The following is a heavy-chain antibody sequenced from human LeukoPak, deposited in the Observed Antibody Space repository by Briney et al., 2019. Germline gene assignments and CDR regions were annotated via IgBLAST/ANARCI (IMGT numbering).Heavy chain of an antibody. CDR3: ATSGGFNSPRHY. CDR2: VCYNGTT. V-gene: IGHV4-59*01. J-gene: IGHJ4*02. D-gene: IGHD3-16*01. Sequence: SQTLSLTRSVAGDSISSYFWGSVRQPPGRGLEWLGYVCYNGTTNYNPSLRNRVAISIATSKNQFSLKLNSATAADTAVYYCATSGGFNSPRHYWGQRTLVTVSS. CDR1: GDSISSYF.